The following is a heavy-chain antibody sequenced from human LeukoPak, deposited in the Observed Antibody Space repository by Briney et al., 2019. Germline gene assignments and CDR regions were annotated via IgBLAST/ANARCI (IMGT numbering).Heavy chain of an antibody. Sequence: SETLSLTCTVSGGSISSYYWSWIRQPPGKGLEWIGYIYISGSTNYNPSPKSRVTISVDTSKNQFSLKLSSVTAADTAVYYCARWSRSDAFDIWGQGTMVTVSS. V-gene: IGHV4-4*09. J-gene: IGHJ3*02. CDR2: IYISGST. CDR3: ARWSRSDAFDI. CDR1: GGSISSYY.